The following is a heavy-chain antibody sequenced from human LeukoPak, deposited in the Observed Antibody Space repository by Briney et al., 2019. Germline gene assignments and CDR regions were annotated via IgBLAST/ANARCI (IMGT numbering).Heavy chain of an antibody. CDR3: ARNHASVRASERSGYSGWFDP. CDR2: IYHSGST. CDR1: GGSISSGGYS. V-gene: IGHV4-30-2*01. D-gene: IGHD3-3*01. J-gene: IGHJ5*02. Sequence: SETLSLTCAVSGGSISSGGYSWSWIRQPPGKGLEWIGYIYHSGSTYYNPSLKSRVTISVDRSKNQFSLKLSSVTAADTAVYYCARNHASVRASERSGYSGWFDPWGQGTLVTVSS.